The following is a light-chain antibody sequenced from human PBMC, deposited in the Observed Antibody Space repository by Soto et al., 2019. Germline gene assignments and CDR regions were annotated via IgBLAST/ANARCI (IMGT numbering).Light chain of an antibody. CDR3: LLYYGGVAL. CDR1: SGAVTSGYY. Sequence: QTVVTQEPSLTVSPGGTVTLTCASSSGAVTSGYYPNWFQQKPGQAPRALIFNTNNRHSWTPARFSGSLLGGKAALTLSGVQPEDEAEYYCLLYYGGVALFGGGTKLTVL. V-gene: IGLV7-43*01. J-gene: IGLJ3*02. CDR2: NTN.